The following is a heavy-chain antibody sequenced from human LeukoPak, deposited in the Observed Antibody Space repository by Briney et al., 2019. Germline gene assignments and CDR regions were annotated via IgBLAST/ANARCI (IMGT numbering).Heavy chain of an antibody. CDR3: ARDYYDSSGYRDLYYMDV. Sequence: PGGSRRLSCAASGFTFSSYWMSWVRQAPGKGLEWVANIKQDGSEKYYVDSVKGRFTISRDNAKNSLYLQMNSLRAEDTAVYYCARDYYDSSGYRDLYYMDVWGKGTTVTVSS. D-gene: IGHD3-22*01. CDR2: IKQDGSEK. V-gene: IGHV3-7*01. CDR1: GFTFSSYW. J-gene: IGHJ6*03.